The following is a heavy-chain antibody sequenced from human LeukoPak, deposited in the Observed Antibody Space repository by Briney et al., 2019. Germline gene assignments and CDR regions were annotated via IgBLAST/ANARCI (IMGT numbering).Heavy chain of an antibody. CDR2: IYYSGST. J-gene: IGHJ5*02. CDR1: GGSISSGDYY. Sequence: SETLSLTCTVSGGSISSGDYYWSWIRQPPGKGLEWIGYIYYSGSTNYNPSLKSRVTISVDTSKNQFSLKLSSVTAADTAVYYCARGGLRYFDWLLLSWGQGTLVTVSS. CDR3: ARGGLRYFDWLLLS. V-gene: IGHV4-61*08. D-gene: IGHD3-9*01.